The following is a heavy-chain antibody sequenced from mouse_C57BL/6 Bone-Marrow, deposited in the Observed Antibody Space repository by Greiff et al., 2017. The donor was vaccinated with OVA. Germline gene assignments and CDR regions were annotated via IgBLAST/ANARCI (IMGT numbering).Heavy chain of an antibody. CDR2: IRSKSNNYAT. J-gene: IGHJ4*01. V-gene: IGHV10-1*01. CDR1: GFSFNTYA. CDR3: VRGGYYAMDY. Sequence: GGGLVQPKGSLKLSCAASGFSFNTYAMNWVRQAPGKGLEWVARIRSKSNNYATYYADSVKDRFTISRDDSESMLYLQMNNLKTEDTAMYYCVRGGYYAMDYWGQGTSVTVSS.